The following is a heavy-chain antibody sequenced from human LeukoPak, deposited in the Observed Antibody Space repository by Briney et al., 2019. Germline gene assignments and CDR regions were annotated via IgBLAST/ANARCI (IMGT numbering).Heavy chain of an antibody. J-gene: IGHJ2*01. CDR1: GGSINNYY. D-gene: IGHD3-3*01. Sequence: SETLSLTCTVSGGSINNYYWSWIRQPPGKGLEWIGYIYYSGSTYYNPSLKSRVTISVDTSKNQFSLKLSSVTAADTAVYYCARLRFLEWNNWYFDLWGRGTLVTVSS. CDR3: ARLRFLEWNNWYFDL. V-gene: IGHV4-30-4*08. CDR2: IYYSGST.